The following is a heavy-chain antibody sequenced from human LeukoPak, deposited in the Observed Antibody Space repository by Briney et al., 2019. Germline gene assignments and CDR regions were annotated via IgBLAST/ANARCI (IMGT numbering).Heavy chain of an antibody. CDR3: AKFRWLLTTDAFDI. CDR2: IRYDGSNK. CDR1: GFTFSSYG. D-gene: IGHD3-22*01. J-gene: IGHJ3*02. Sequence: GGSLRLSCAASGFTFSSYGMHWVRQAPGKGLEWVAFIRYDGSNKYYADSVKGRFTISRDNSKNTLYLQMNSLRAEDTAVYYCAKFRWLLTTDAFDIWGQGTMVTVSS. V-gene: IGHV3-30*02.